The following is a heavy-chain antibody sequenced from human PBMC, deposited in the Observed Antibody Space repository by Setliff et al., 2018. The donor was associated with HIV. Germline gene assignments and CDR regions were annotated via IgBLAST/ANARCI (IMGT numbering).Heavy chain of an antibody. J-gene: IGHJ4*02. D-gene: IGHD3-3*01. Sequence: PSETLSLTCAVYGGSFSGYYWTWIRQSPGKGLEWIGEINHSGSANYNPSLKSRVTISVDTSKNQFSLNLSSVTATDTAIYYCARSPFLPSGYFDDWGQGSLVTVSS. CDR3: ARSPFLPSGYFDD. CDR1: GGSFSGYY. CDR2: INHSGSA. V-gene: IGHV4-34*01.